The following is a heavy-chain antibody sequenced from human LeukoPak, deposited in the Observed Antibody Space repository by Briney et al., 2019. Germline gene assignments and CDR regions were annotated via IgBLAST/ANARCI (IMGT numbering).Heavy chain of an antibody. D-gene: IGHD6-13*01. CDR1: GFTFSNYA. V-gene: IGHV3-23*01. CDR3: AKSTGYSTTGRDFDS. CDR2: IGGSGVST. Sequence: GGSLRLSCAASGFTFSNYAMSWVRQAPGKGLEWVSSIGGSGVSTYYADSVKGRFTISRDNSKNTLYLQMDSLRAEDTAVYYCAKSTGYSTTGRDFDSWGRGTLVTVSS. J-gene: IGHJ4*02.